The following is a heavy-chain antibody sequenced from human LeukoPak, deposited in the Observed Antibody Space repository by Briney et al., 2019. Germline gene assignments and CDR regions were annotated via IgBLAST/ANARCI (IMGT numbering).Heavy chain of an antibody. J-gene: IGHJ4*02. V-gene: IGHV3-15*01. CDR3: TTDQRRAYCSSTSCYTNSFDY. CDR1: GFTFSNAW. CDR2: IKSKTDGGTT. D-gene: IGHD2-2*02. Sequence: GGSLRLSCAASGFTFSNAWMSWVRQAPGKGLEWVGRIKSKTDGGTTDYAAPVKGRFTISRDGSKNTLYLQMNSLKTEDTAVYYCTTDQRRAYCSSTSCYTNSFDYWGQGTLVTVSS.